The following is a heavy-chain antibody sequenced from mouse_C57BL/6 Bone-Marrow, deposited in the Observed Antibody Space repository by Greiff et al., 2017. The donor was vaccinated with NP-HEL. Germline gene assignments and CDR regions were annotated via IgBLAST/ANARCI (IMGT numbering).Heavy chain of an antibody. Sequence: EVKLMESGGGLVKPGGSLKLSCAASGFTFSSYAMSWVRQTPEKRLEWVATISDGGSYTYYPDNVKGRFTITRDKAKNNLYLQMSHLKSEDTAMYYCAREDFTTVVATDYAMDYWGQGTSVTVSS. CDR1: GFTFSSYA. CDR2: ISDGGSYT. V-gene: IGHV5-4*01. J-gene: IGHJ4*01. CDR3: AREDFTTVVATDYAMDY. D-gene: IGHD1-1*01.